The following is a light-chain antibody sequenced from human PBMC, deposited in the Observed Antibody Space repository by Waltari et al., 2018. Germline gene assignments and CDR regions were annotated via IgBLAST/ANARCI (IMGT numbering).Light chain of an antibody. CDR3: SSYTSRSTWV. CDR2: DVN. Sequence: QSALTQPASVSGSPGQSITISCTGTSSDVGGYKYVPWYQQHPGKAPKVMIYDVNKRPSGVSNRFSGSKSGNTASLTISGLQAEDEADYYCSSYTSRSTWVFGGGTKLTVL. CDR1: SSDVGGYKY. V-gene: IGLV2-14*03. J-gene: IGLJ2*01.